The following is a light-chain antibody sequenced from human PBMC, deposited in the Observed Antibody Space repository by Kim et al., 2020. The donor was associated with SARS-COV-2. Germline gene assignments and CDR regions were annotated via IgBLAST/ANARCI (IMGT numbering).Light chain of an antibody. CDR1: QSISRIY. CDR2: DAS. Sequence: PGTTATLSRTASQSISRIYLAWYQHSPGQAPRLLIYDASCSATGIPDRPSGSGSGTAFTPTISRLEPEDFALYYCQQYGSSPRTFGQGTNV. V-gene: IGKV3-20*01. J-gene: IGKJ1*01. CDR3: QQYGSSPRT.